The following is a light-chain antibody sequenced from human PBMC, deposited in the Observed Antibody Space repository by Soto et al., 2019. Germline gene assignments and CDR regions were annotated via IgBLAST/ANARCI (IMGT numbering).Light chain of an antibody. V-gene: IGKV1-17*01. J-gene: IGKJ4*01. CDR3: LQHNSYPLT. CDR1: QGIRNA. Sequence: DIQMTQSPSCLSASVGDRVTITCRASQGIRNALGWYQQKPGKAPKRLIYAASSLQSGVPSRFSGSGSGTEFTLTIRSLQPEDFATYYCLQHNSYPLTFGGGTKVEIK. CDR2: AAS.